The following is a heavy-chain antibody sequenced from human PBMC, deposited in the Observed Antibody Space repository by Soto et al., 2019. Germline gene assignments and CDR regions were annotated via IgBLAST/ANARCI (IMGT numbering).Heavy chain of an antibody. J-gene: IGHJ4*02. V-gene: IGHV3-33*06. Sequence: QPGGSLRLSCAASGFTFSSYGMHWVRQAPGKGLEWVAVIWYDGSNKYYADSVKGRFTISRDNSKNTLYLQMNSLRAEDTAVYYCAKDQGSSWYEIDYWGQGTLVTVSS. CDR2: IWYDGSNK. CDR1: GFTFSSYG. CDR3: AKDQGSSWYEIDY. D-gene: IGHD6-13*01.